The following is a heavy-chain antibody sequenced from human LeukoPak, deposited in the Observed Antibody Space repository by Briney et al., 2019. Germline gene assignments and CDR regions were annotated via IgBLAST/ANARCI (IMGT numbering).Heavy chain of an antibody. CDR1: GGSISSYY. V-gene: IGHV4-59*08. Sequence: SETLSLTCTVSGGSISSYYWSWIRQPPGKGLEWIGYIYYSGSTNYNPSLKSRVTISVDKSKNQLSLKLNSVTAADSAVYYCAKHGGRYFDSWGQGTLATVSS. J-gene: IGHJ4*02. CDR3: AKHGGRYFDS. CDR2: IYYSGST. D-gene: IGHD4-23*01.